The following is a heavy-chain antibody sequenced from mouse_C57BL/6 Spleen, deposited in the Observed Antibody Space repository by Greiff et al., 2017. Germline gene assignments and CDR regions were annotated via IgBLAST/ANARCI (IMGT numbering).Heavy chain of an antibody. CDR1: GFTFSSYT. D-gene: IGHD1-1*01. J-gene: IGHJ3*01. CDR3: ARNDYYYGSSYVFAY. V-gene: IGHV5-9*01. Sequence: DVKLVESGGGLVKPGGSLKLSWAASGFTFSSYTMSWVRQTPEKRLEWVATISGGGGNTYYPDSVKGRFTISRDNAKNTLYLQMSSLRSEDTALYYCARNDYYYGSSYVFAYWGQGTLVTVSA. CDR2: ISGGGGNT.